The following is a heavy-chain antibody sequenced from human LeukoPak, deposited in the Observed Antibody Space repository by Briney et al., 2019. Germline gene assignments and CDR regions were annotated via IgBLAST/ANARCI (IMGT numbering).Heavy chain of an antibody. CDR1: GFTFRSYW. CDR3: ARNGDYDGRGFYYFFDY. CDR2: IKQDGSEK. V-gene: IGHV3-7*04. Sequence: GGPLRLSCAASGFTFRSYWMSWVRQAPEKGVEWVANIKQDGSEKYYVDSVKGRFTISRDNAKNSLSLQMNSLRAEDTAVYYCARNGDYDGRGFYYFFDYWGRGTLVTVSS. D-gene: IGHD3-22*01. J-gene: IGHJ4*02.